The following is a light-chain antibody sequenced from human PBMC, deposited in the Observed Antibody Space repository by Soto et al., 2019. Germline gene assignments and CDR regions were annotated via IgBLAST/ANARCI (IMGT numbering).Light chain of an antibody. CDR2: GAS. CDR3: QQYNDWPRT. V-gene: IGKV3-15*01. Sequence: EVVMTQYPATLSVSPGERATLSCRASQSVRSHLAWYQQKPGQAPSLLIFGASTRATGVPARFSGSESGTEFTLTISSLQSEDVAVYFCQQYNDWPRTFGGGTKVEIK. J-gene: IGKJ4*01. CDR1: QSVRSH.